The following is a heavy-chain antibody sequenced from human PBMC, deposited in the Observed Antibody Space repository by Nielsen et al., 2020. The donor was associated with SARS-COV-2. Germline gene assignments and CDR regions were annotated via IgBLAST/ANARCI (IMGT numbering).Heavy chain of an antibody. Sequence: SETLSLTCTVSGGSIRSYYWSWIRQPPGKGLEWIGYSYYSGSTNYNPSLKSRVTISVDTSKNQFSLKLTSVTAADTAVYYCARIQYCSSTNCYSWFDPWGQGTLVTVSS. V-gene: IGHV4-59*08. CDR3: ARIQYCSSTNCYSWFDP. CDR2: SYYSGST. D-gene: IGHD2-2*01. CDR1: GGSIRSYY. J-gene: IGHJ5*02.